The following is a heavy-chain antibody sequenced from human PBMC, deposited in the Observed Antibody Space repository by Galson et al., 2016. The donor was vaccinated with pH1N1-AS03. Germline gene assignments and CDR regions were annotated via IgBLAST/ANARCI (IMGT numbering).Heavy chain of an antibody. CDR3: AKVGGEGYNWYFYGMDV. D-gene: IGHD5-24*01. CDR1: GYTFTSYG. V-gene: IGHV1-18*01. Sequence: SCKASGYTFTSYGITWVRQAPGQGLEWMGWISAYNGNTKYAQKFPGRVTMTTDTSTSTAYMELRSLRSDDTAVYYCAKVGGEGYNWYFYGMDVWGQGPTVTVSS. J-gene: IGHJ6*02. CDR2: ISAYNGNT.